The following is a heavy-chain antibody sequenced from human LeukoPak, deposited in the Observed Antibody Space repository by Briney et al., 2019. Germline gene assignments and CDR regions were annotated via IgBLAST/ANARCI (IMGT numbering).Heavy chain of an antibody. CDR1: GGSVNSGSYY. J-gene: IGHJ4*02. V-gene: IGHV4-61*01. Sequence: PSETLSLTCTVSGGSVNSGSYYWNWIRQPPGKGLEWIGYIYYSGSTNYNPSLKCRVTISVDTSKNQFSLKLSSVTAADTAVYYCARGVVVIGYQYWGQGTLVTVSS. CDR3: ARGVVVIGYQY. D-gene: IGHD3-22*01. CDR2: IYYSGST.